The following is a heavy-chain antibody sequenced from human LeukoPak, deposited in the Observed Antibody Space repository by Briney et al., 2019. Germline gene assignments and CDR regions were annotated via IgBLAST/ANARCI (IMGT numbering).Heavy chain of an antibody. CDR2: INPNSGGT. CDR3: ARDNSVGDNAWWFDP. CDR1: GYTFTGYY. V-gene: IGHV1-2*02. Sequence: ASVKVSCKASGYTFTGYYMHWVRQAPGQGLEWMGWINPNSGGTDYAQKFQGRVTMTRDMSTSTDYMELSSLRSEDTAIYYCARDNSVGDNAWWFDPWGQGTLVTVSS. J-gene: IGHJ5*02. D-gene: IGHD1-26*01.